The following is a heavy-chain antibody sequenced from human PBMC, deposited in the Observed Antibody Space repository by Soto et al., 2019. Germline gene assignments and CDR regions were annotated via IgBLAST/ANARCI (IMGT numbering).Heavy chain of an antibody. CDR1: GFTFSSYG. CDR3: ARDRGGELSAVGPGRAYGMDV. Sequence: GGSLRLSCAASGFTFSSYGMHWVRQAPGKGLEWVAVIWYDGSNKYYADSVKGRFTISRDNSKNTLYLQMNSLRAEDTAVYYCARDRGGELSAVGPGRAYGMDVWGQGTTVTVSS. J-gene: IGHJ6*02. D-gene: IGHD3-10*01. V-gene: IGHV3-33*01. CDR2: IWYDGSNK.